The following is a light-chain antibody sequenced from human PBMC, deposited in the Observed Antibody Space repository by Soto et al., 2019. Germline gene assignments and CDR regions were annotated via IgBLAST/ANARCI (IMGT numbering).Light chain of an antibody. J-gene: IGLJ3*02. Sequence: QSALTQPASVSGSPGQSITISCTGTSSDVGGYNYVSWYQHHPGKAPKLMIYEVSHRPSGISNRFSGSKSGNTASLTISGLQAEDEADYYCDSYTTSSTGVFGGGTKVTVL. CDR2: EVS. CDR3: DSYTTSSTGV. CDR1: SSDVGGYNY. V-gene: IGLV2-14*01.